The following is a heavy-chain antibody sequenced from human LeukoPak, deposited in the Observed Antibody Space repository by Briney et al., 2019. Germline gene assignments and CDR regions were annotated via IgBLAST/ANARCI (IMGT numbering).Heavy chain of an antibody. D-gene: IGHD2-2*01. CDR1: GFSFSSYG. J-gene: IGHJ6*02. CDR2: IWYDGSNK. Sequence: RGGLRLSCAASGFSFSSYGMHWGRPAPRKGLGWGGVIWYDGSNKYYADSVKGRFTISRDNSKNTLYLQMNSLRAEDTAVYYCARDQSYQGYYGMDVWGQGTTVTVSS. CDR3: ARDQSYQGYYGMDV. V-gene: IGHV3-33*01.